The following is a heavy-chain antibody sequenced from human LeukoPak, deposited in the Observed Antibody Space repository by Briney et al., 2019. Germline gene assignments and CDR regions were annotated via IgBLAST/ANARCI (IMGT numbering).Heavy chain of an antibody. D-gene: IGHD4-17*01. Sequence: PGGSLRLSCAASGFTFSSYAMSWVRQAPGKGLEWVSAISGSGGRTYYADSVKGRFTISRDNSKNTLYLQMNSLRAEDTAVYYCAKDLWVMTTVKFDYWGQGTLVTVSS. V-gene: IGHV3-23*01. CDR2: ISGSGGRT. J-gene: IGHJ4*02. CDR3: AKDLWVMTTVKFDY. CDR1: GFTFSSYA.